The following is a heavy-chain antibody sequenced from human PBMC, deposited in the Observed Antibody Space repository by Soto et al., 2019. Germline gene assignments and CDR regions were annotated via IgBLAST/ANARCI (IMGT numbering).Heavy chain of an antibody. J-gene: IGHJ4*02. V-gene: IGHV3-30-3*01. CDR1: GFTFSGYA. Sequence: GGSRRRSWAASGFTFSGYAMHWVRQAPGKGLEWVAVISYDGSNKYYADSVKGRFTISRDNSKNTLYLQMNSLRAEDTAVYYCARDYEWLQSFDYWGQGTLVTVSS. CDR3: ARDYEWLQSFDY. CDR2: ISYDGSNK. D-gene: IGHD5-12*01.